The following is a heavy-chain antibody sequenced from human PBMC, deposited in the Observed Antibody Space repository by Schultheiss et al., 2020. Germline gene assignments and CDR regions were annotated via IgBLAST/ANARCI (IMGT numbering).Heavy chain of an antibody. CDR1: GFTFSSYW. Sequence: GESLKISCAASGFTFSSYWMHWVRQAPGKGLVWVSRINSDGSSTSYADSVKGRFTISRDNAKNTLYLQMNSLRAEDTAVYYCARLYGSGSGRFDYWGQGTLVTVS. V-gene: IGHV3-74*01. J-gene: IGHJ4*02. CDR3: ARLYGSGSGRFDY. D-gene: IGHD3-10*01. CDR2: INSDGSST.